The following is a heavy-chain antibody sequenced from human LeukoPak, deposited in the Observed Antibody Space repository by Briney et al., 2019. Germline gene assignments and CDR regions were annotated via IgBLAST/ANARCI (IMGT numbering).Heavy chain of an antibody. D-gene: IGHD1-1*01. CDR1: GYTLNELS. V-gene: IGHV1-24*01. CDR2: FDPEYGET. J-gene: IGHJ5*02. Sequence: GASVKVSCKVSGYTLNELSMHWVRQAPGKGLEWMGGFDPEYGETIYAEKFQGRVTMTEDTSTDTAYMELSSLRSEDTAVYYCATVRITGRWIDPWGQGSLVTVSS. CDR3: ATVRITGRWIDP.